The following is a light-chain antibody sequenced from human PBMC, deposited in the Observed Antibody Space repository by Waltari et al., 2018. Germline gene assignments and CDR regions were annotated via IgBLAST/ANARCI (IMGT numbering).Light chain of an antibody. CDR3: ATWDDRLSDYV. V-gene: IGLV1-47*01. J-gene: IGLJ1*01. Sequence: QSVLTQPPSASGTPGQRVIITCPGSSSNIGSNYVSWYPQLLGTAPKLLIYRNNQRPSGVPDRFSGSKSGTSSSLAISGLRSEDEADYYCATWDDRLSDYVFGTGTKVTAL. CDR2: RNN. CDR1: SSNIGSNY.